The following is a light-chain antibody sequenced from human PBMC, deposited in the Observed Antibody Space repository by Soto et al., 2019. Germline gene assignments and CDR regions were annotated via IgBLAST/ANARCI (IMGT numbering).Light chain of an antibody. J-gene: IGKJ4*01. CDR2: DAF. V-gene: IGKV1-5*01. Sequence: DIQMTQSPSSLSASVGDRVTITCRASQSISSWLAWYQQKPGKAPKLLIFDAFSLESGVPSRFSGSRSGTEFTLTISSLQPDDYATYYCQQYNRYSPLTFGGGTKGEIK. CDR1: QSISSW. CDR3: QQYNRYSPLT.